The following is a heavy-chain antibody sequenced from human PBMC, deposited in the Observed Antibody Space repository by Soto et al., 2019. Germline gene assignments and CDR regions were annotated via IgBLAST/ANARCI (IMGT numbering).Heavy chain of an antibody. J-gene: IGHJ4*02. CDR1: GGSISSAY. D-gene: IGHD5-12*01. CDR2: IDYSENT. Sequence: SETLSLTCSVSGGSISSAYWSWIRQPPGKGLEWIAYIDYSENTHPNPSLKGRVTMSLDTSKNQFSLKLGSVTASDTAVYFCAKHSGYYDFDSWGQGTRVTVSS. V-gene: IGHV4-59*03. CDR3: AKHSGYYDFDS.